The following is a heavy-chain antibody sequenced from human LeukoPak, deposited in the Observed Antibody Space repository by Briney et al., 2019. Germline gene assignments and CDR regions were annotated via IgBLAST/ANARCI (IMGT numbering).Heavy chain of an antibody. CDR1: GGTFSSYA. J-gene: IGHJ4*02. CDR2: IIPIFGIA. Sequence: SVKVTCKASGGTFSSYAISWVRQAPGQGLEWMGRIIPIFGIADYAQKFQGRVTITADKSTSTAYMELSSLRSEDTAVYYCASGGPDIVVVPAAAYFDYWGQGTLVTVSS. V-gene: IGHV1-69*04. CDR3: ASGGPDIVVVPAAAYFDY. D-gene: IGHD2-2*01.